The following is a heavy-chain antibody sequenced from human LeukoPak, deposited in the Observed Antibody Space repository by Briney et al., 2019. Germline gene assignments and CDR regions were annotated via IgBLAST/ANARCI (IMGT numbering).Heavy chain of an antibody. CDR2: ISSSGSTI. D-gene: IGHD2-8*01. J-gene: IGHJ4*02. CDR1: GFTVSSNY. Sequence: GGSLRLSCAASGFTVSSNYMSWVREAPGKGLEWVSYISSSGSTIYYADSVKGRFTISRDNAKNSLYLQMNSLRAEDTAVYYCARVLMGTDQNYLDYWGQGTLVTVSS. CDR3: ARVLMGTDQNYLDY. V-gene: IGHV3-11*01.